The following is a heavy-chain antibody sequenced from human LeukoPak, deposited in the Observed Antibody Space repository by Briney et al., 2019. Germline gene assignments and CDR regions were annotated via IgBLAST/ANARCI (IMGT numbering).Heavy chain of an antibody. D-gene: IGHD3-16*02. CDR2: ISGSGGST. CDR3: ASALYDYVWGSYLTLVDY. CDR1: GFTFSSYA. J-gene: IGHJ4*02. V-gene: IGHV3-23*01. Sequence: GGSLRLSCAASGFTFSSYAMSWVRQAPGKGLEWVSAISGSGGSTYYADSVKGRFTISRDNAKNSLYLQMNSLRAEDTAVYYCASALYDYVWGSYLTLVDYWGQGTLVTVSS.